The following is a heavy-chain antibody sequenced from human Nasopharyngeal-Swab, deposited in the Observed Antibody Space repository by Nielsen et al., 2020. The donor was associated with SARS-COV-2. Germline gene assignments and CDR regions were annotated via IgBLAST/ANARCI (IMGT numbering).Heavy chain of an antibody. CDR1: GFTFSSYG. CDR3: AKDPGDYYGMDV. Sequence: GGSLRPSCAASGFTFSSYGMHWVRQAPGKGLEWVAVIRYDGSNKYYADSVTGRFTISRDNSKNTLYLQMNSLRAEDTAFYYCAKDPGDYYGMDVWGQGTTVTVSS. CDR2: IRYDGSNK. J-gene: IGHJ6*02. V-gene: IGHV3-30*02.